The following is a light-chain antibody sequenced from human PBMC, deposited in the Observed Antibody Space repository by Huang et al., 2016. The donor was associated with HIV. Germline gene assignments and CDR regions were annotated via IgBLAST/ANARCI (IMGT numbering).Light chain of an antibody. J-gene: IGKJ3*01. CDR3: MQALQTPV. V-gene: IGKV2-28*01. CDR1: QSLLHSNGYNY. CDR2: LGS. Sequence: EIVMTQSPLSLPVTPGEPASISCRSSQSLLHSNGYNYLDWYLQKPGQSPQILIYLGSNRAAEVPDRFSGSGSDTDFTRKISRVEAEDVGIYYCMQALQTPVFGPGTRVDIK.